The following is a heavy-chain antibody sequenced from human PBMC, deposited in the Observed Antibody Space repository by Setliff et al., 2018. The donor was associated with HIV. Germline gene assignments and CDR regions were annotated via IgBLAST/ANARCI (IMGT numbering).Heavy chain of an antibody. CDR2: INMYTANP. CDR1: ADTFTNCL. D-gene: IGHD2-21*01. J-gene: IGHJ4*02. Sequence: ASVKVSCKASADTFTNCLINWVRQAPGQGLEWMGWINMYTANPSYAQGFTGRFVFSLDTSVSTAYLQISSLEAEDTALYYCARDRCGASFDSWGQGTLVTVSS. CDR3: ARDRCGASFDS. V-gene: IGHV7-4-1*02.